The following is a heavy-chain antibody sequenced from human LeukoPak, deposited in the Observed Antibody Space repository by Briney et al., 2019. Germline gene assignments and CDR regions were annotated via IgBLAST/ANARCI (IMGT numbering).Heavy chain of an antibody. Sequence: SETLSLTCTVSGGSISSSRYYWGWIRQPPGKGLEWIGSIYYTGSTYYHPSLKSRVTISADTSKNQFSLNLTSVTAADTAMYYCVRHPDYWGQGTLVTVSS. J-gene: IGHJ4*02. CDR2: IYYTGST. CDR1: GGSISSSRYY. CDR3: VRHPDY. V-gene: IGHV4-39*01.